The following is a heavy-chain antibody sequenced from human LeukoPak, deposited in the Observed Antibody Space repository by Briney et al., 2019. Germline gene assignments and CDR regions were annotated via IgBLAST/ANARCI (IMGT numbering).Heavy chain of an antibody. D-gene: IGHD6-19*01. CDR1: GFTFSSYA. CDR2: ISGSGGST. Sequence: AGGSLRLSCAASGFTFSSYAMSWVRQAPGKGLEWVSGISGSGGSTYYVDSVKGRFSIARDSSKNTLFLQMNSLRAEDTAVYYCARENFSGWYSDYWGQGTLVTVSS. J-gene: IGHJ4*02. CDR3: ARENFSGWYSDY. V-gene: IGHV3-23*01.